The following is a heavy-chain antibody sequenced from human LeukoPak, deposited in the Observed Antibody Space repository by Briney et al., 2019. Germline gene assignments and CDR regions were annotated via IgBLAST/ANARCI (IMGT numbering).Heavy chain of an antibody. CDR1: GYTFINQA. D-gene: IGHD3-10*01. J-gene: IGHJ4*02. CDR3: ARGGSGSYFDY. Sequence: ASVKVSCTASGYTFINQAISWVRQAPGQGLEWMGWISPFNGKTGYAQTFQGRLTMTTDASTSTAHMELRSLRSAGTAIYYCARGGSGSYFDYWGQGTLVAVSS. CDR2: ISPFNGKT. V-gene: IGHV1-18*01.